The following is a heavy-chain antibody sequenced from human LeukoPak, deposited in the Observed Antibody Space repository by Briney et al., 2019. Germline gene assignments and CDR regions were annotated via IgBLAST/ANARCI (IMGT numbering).Heavy chain of an antibody. D-gene: IGHD3-22*01. CDR1: GFTFSDYY. CDR2: ISSSGSTI. J-gene: IGHJ4*02. Sequence: GSLRLSCAASGFTFSDYYMSWIRQAPGQGLEWVSYISSSGSTIYYADSVKGRFTISRDNAKNSLYLQMNSLRAEDTAVYYCARDSHAAGYYDSSGYHDYWGQGTLVTVSS. V-gene: IGHV3-11*01. CDR3: ARDSHAAGYYDSSGYHDY.